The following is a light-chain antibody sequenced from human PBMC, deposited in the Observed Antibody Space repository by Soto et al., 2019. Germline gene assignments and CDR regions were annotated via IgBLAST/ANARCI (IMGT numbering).Light chain of an antibody. V-gene: IGLV1-47*02. CDR1: SSNIEKNY. CDR3: AAWDDRLRGRV. Sequence: QSVLTQPPSASGTPGQRVTISCSGSSSNIEKNYVYWYQQLPGVAPKLLIYSTDLRPSGVPDRFSGSKSGTSASLAISGLRSEDGADYYCAAWDDRLRGRVFGGGTKVTVL. CDR2: STD. J-gene: IGLJ3*02.